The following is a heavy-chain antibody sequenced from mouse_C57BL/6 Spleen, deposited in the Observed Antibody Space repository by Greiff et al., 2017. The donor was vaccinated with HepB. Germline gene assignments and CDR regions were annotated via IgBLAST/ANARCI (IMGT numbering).Heavy chain of an antibody. Sequence: VQLQQSGAELVRPGTSVKLSCKASGYTFTSYWMHWVKQRPGQGLEWIGVIDPSDSYTNYNQKFKGKATLTVDTSSSTAYMQLSSLTSEDSAVYYCARRAYYYGSSYVLYAMDYWGQGTSVTVSS. CDR3: ARRAYYYGSSYVLYAMDY. V-gene: IGHV1-59*01. D-gene: IGHD1-1*01. CDR1: GYTFTSYW. CDR2: IDPSDSYT. J-gene: IGHJ4*01.